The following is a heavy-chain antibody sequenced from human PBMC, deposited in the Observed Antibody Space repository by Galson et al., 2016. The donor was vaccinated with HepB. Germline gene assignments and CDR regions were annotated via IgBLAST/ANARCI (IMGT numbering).Heavy chain of an antibody. CDR2: MNPDGSQT. CDR1: RFSFSSSW. V-gene: IGHV3-7*01. D-gene: IGHD5-12*01. Sequence: SLRLSCAASRFSFSSSWMAWVRQAPGKGLEWVANMNPDGSQTNYIDSVKGRFTISSDNARNSLYLQMKSLRAEDTAVYFCTRDRAYSCFDYWGQGTLVTVSS. CDR3: TRDRAYSCFDY. J-gene: IGHJ4*02.